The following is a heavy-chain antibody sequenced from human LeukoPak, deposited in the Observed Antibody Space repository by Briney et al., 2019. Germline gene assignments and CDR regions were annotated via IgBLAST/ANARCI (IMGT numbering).Heavy chain of an antibody. CDR1: GGSISGYY. CDR2: IYNTGST. D-gene: IGHD3-3*01. Sequence: SETLSLTCTVSGGSISGYYWSWIGQPPGEGREWIGYIYNTGSTNYKSSLKSRVTMSLDTSKNQFSLRLNSVTAADTAVYYCASSYYDFWSDTYYFEYWGQGTLVTVSS. CDR3: ASSYYDFWSDTYYFEY. J-gene: IGHJ4*02. V-gene: IGHV4-59*01.